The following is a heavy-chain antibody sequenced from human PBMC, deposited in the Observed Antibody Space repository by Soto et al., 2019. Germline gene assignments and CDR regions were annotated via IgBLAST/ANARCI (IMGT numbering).Heavy chain of an antibody. CDR2: IYHSGST. J-gene: IGHJ5*02. CDR3: ARGERRITMVRVANWFDP. D-gene: IGHD3-10*01. V-gene: IGHV4-4*02. Sequence: QVQLQESGPGLVKPSGTLSLTCAVSGGSISSSNWWSWVRQPPGKGLEWIGEIYHSGSTNYNPSLKSRVTISVDKSKNQSSLKLSSVTAADTAVYYCARGERRITMVRVANWFDPWGQGTLVTVSS. CDR1: GGSISSSNW.